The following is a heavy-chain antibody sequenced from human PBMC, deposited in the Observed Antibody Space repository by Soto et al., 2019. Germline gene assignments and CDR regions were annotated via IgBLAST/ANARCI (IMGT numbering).Heavy chain of an antibody. V-gene: IGHV4-39*01. CDR3: ARHLDYYDSRDGNWFDP. CDR2: VYYSGGT. J-gene: IGHJ5*02. Sequence: PETLSLTCDVSGGSIDNSHSFWGWVRQPPGRGLEFLGSVYYSGGTYYNPSLKSRVTVSVDTSKNQVSLRVRSVTVADTAVYYCARHLDYYDSRDGNWFDPWGQGTLGTLPA. CDR1: GGSIDNSHSF. D-gene: IGHD3-22*01.